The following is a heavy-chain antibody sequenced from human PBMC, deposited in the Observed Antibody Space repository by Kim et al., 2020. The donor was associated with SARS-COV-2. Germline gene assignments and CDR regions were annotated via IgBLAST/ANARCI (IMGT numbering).Heavy chain of an antibody. D-gene: IGHD3-10*01. J-gene: IGHJ6*02. V-gene: IGHV4-39*07. Sequence: SETLSLTCSVSGFVPGGSISTSTHYWGWIRQPPGTGLEWIGSVYYTGSTYYNPSLRSRASISVDTSKNQFSLKLSSVTAADTAVYYCARDMVRGVLIGSLHYYYGLDDWGQGTTVTVS. CDR2: VYYTGST. CDR1: GFVPGGSISTSTHY. CDR3: ARDMVRGVLIGSLHYYYGLDD.